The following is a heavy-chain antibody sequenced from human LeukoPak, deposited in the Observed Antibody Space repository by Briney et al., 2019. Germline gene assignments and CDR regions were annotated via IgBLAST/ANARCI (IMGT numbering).Heavy chain of an antibody. D-gene: IGHD2-15*01. V-gene: IGHV3-30*18. J-gene: IGHJ4*02. CDR2: ISYDPVNK. Sequence: GGSLRLSCAASGFTFSNYGMHWVRQAPGKGLEWVAVISYDPVNKYYAGSVRGRFTTSRDNSKNTLYLQMNSLRADDTAMSYCAKDVGAASGRLNYFAHWGQGTLVTVSS. CDR1: GFTFSNYG. CDR3: AKDVGAASGRLNYFAH.